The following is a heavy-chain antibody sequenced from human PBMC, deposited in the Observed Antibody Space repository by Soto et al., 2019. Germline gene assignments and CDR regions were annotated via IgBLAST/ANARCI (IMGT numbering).Heavy chain of an antibody. V-gene: IGHV1-69*01. Sequence: QVQLVQSGAEVKEPGSSVKVSCKVSGYTFNKYTINWVRPSPGQVLEWMAGIIPIYGTANYALKFHDRIKVTADESTTTAYMELNSLTSEDTAIYDCARDRDGYNYWYFDLWGRGTLITISS. CDR2: IIPIYGTA. J-gene: IGHJ2*01. CDR1: GYTFNKYT. D-gene: IGHD5-12*01. CDR3: ARDRDGYNYWYFDL.